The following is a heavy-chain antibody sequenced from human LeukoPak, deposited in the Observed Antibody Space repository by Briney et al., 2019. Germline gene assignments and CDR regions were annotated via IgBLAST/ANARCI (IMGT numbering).Heavy chain of an antibody. V-gene: IGHV3-23*01. Sequence: PGGSLRLSCTVSGFTFSTYAMGWVRQAPGKGLEWVSAISGSGGNTYYADSVKGRFTISRDNAENSLYLQMNSLRAEDTAVYYCARDRGGKDYWGQGTLVTVSS. CDR3: ARDRGGKDY. J-gene: IGHJ4*02. D-gene: IGHD3-16*01. CDR2: ISGSGGNT. CDR1: GFTFSTYA.